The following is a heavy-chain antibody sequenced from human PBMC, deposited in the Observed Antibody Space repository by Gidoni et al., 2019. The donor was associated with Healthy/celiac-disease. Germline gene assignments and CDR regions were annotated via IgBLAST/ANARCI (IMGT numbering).Heavy chain of an antibody. CDR2: IYYSGST. J-gene: IGHJ4*02. CDR1: GGSISSGGYY. V-gene: IGHV4-31*03. CDR3: ARDSSGYSDY. D-gene: IGHD3-22*01. Sequence: QVPLQESGPGLVKPSQPLSLTCTVPGGSISSGGYYWSWLRQHPGKVLEWIGYIYYSGSTYYNPSLKSRVTISVDTSKNQFSLKLSSVTAADTAVYYCARDSSGYSDYWGQGTLVTVSS.